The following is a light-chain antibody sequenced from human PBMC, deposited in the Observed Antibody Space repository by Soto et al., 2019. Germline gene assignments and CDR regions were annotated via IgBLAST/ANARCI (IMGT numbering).Light chain of an antibody. CDR3: QQRSNLPLT. J-gene: IGKJ1*01. V-gene: IGKV3-11*01. CDR2: DAS. CDR1: QSVRSY. Sequence: EIVLAQSPGTLSLSQGERAALSCGAGQSVRSYLAWYQQKPGQAPRLLIYDASNRATGIPARFSGSGSGTDFTLTISSLEPEDFAIYYCQQRSNLPLTFGQGTKVDIK.